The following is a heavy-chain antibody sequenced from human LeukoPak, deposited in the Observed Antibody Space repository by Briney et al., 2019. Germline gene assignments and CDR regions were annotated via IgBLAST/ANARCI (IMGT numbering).Heavy chain of an antibody. CDR1: GGSISNSRYY. CDR3: ARSQYQLLPYYYYYYMDV. J-gene: IGHJ6*03. V-gene: IGHV4-61*01. CDR2: IYYSGST. D-gene: IGHD2-2*01. Sequence: SETLSLTCAVSGGSISNSRYYWSWIRQPPGKGLEWIGYIYYSGSTNYNPSLKSRVTISVDTSKNQFSLKLSSVTAADTAVYYCARSQYQLLPYYYYYYMDVWGKGTTVTISS.